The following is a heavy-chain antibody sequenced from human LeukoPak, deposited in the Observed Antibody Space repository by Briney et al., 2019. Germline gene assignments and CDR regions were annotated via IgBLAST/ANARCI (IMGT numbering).Heavy chain of an antibody. D-gene: IGHD6-13*01. CDR3: ARDRRIAAADPDAFDI. CDR2: ISAYNGNT. J-gene: IGHJ3*02. CDR1: GYTFTSYG. Sequence: ASVKVSCKASGYTFTSYGISWVRQAPGQGLEWMGWISAYNGNTNYAQKLQGRVTMTTDTSTGTAYMELRSLRSDDTAVYYCARDRRIAAADPDAFDIWGQGTMVTVSS. V-gene: IGHV1-18*01.